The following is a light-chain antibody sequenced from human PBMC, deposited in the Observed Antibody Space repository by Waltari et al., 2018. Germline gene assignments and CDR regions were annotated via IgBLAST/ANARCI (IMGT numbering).Light chain of an antibody. CDR3: QQYYSTPLT. V-gene: IGKV4-1*01. J-gene: IGKJ4*01. CDR2: SAS. Sequence: DIVMTQSPDSLAVSLGERATVHCKSSQSVLFSSKNKNYLDWYQQKPGQPPEMLIHSASSRETGVPDRFSGSGSGTDFTLTISSLQAEDLAVYYCQQYYSTPLTFGGGTKVEIK. CDR1: QSVLFSSKNKNY.